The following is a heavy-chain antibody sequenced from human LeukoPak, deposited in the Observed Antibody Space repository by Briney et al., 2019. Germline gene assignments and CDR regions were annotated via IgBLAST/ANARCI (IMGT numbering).Heavy chain of an antibody. J-gene: IGHJ4*02. V-gene: IGHV3-66*01. CDR3: ARAFPSYYYGSGSSPPQN. Sequence: GGSLRLSCAASGFTVSSNYMSWVRQAPGKGLEWVSVIHSGGSTYYADSVKGRFTISRDNSKNTLYLQMNSLRAEDTAVYYCARAFPSYYYGSGSSPPQNWGQGTLVTVSS. CDR2: IHSGGST. D-gene: IGHD3-10*01. CDR1: GFTVSSNY.